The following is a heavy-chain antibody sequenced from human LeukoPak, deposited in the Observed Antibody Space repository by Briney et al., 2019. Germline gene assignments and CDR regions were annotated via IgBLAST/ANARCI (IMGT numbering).Heavy chain of an antibody. Sequence: GGSLRLSCAASGFTFSNAWMSWVRQAPGKGLEWVGRIKSKTDGGTTDYAAPVKGRFTISRDDSKNTLYLQMNSLKTEDTAVYYCTTEAYYDFWSGYYSPAEEVYWGQGTLVTVSS. J-gene: IGHJ4*02. CDR2: IKSKTDGGTT. D-gene: IGHD3-3*01. CDR3: TTEAYYDFWSGYYSPAEEVY. V-gene: IGHV3-15*01. CDR1: GFTFSNAW.